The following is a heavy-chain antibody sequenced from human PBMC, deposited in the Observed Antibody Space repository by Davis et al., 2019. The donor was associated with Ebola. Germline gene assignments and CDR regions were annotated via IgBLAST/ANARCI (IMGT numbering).Heavy chain of an antibody. CDR3: ARGWFRGGMDV. Sequence: HSQTLSLTCAIPGDSVSSGGWNWIRQSPSRGLEWLGRTYYNFKWYSDYAVSVKSRITINPDTSKNQFSLQLNSVTPEDTALYYCARGWFRGGMDVWGEGTTVTVSS. CDR2: TYYNFKWYS. V-gene: IGHV6-1*01. J-gene: IGHJ6*04. D-gene: IGHD3-10*01. CDR1: GDSVSSGG.